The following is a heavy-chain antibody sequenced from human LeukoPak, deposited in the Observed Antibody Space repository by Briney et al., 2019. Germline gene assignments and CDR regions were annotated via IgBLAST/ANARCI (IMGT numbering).Heavy chain of an antibody. CDR2: INPNSGDT. D-gene: IGHD2-15*01. CDR1: GYTFTGYH. V-gene: IGHV1-2*02. Sequence: ASVKVSCKASGYTFTGYHMHWVRQAPGQGLEWRGWINPNSGDTSYAQNFQGSVTMTSDTSITTAYRELSGLRSDDTAVYYCARRECSGGSCYSAGFDYWGQGTLVTVYS. J-gene: IGHJ4*02. CDR3: ARRECSGGSCYSAGFDY.